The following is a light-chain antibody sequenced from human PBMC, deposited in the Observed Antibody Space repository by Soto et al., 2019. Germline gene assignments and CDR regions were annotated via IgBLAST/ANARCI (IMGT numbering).Light chain of an antibody. Sequence: DIQMTQSPSSLSASVGDIVTITCRASQSISSYLNWYQQKPGKAPKLLIFAASSLQSGVPSRFSGSGSGTDFTLTVSSLQPEDSATYYCQQSYTSRITFGLGTRLEI. V-gene: IGKV1-39*01. CDR3: QQSYTSRIT. J-gene: IGKJ5*01. CDR2: AAS. CDR1: QSISSY.